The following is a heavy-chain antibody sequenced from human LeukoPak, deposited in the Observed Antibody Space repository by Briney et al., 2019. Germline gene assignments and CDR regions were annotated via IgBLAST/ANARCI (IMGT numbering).Heavy chain of an antibody. J-gene: IGHJ4*02. V-gene: IGHV3-21*01. CDR1: GFTFSSYS. Sequence: GGSLRLSCAASGFTFSSYSMNWVRQAPGKGLEWVSYISSSSSYIYYADSVKGRFTISRDNAKNSLYLQMNSLRAEDTAVYYCAREGHDYVWGSYRWGYFDYWGQGTLVTVSS. CDR3: AREGHDYVWGSYRWGYFDY. D-gene: IGHD3-16*02. CDR2: ISSSSSYI.